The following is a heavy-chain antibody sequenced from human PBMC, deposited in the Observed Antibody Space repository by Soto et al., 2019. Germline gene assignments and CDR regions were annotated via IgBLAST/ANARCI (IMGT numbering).Heavy chain of an antibody. Sequence: DVQLMESGGGLAQPGGSLRLSCAASGFSFSTYAMTWVRQAPGKGLEWVSGISGSGINTYYADSVKGRFTISRDHSNNTLYLRMTSLRAEDTAVYYCAKVGSIWAYYMDVWGTGTTVIVSS. V-gene: IGHV3-23*01. J-gene: IGHJ6*03. CDR3: AKVGSIWAYYMDV. CDR1: GFSFSTYA. D-gene: IGHD3-9*01. CDR2: ISGSGINT.